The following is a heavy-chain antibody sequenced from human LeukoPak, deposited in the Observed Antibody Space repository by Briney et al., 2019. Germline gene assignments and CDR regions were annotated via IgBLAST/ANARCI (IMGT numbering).Heavy chain of an antibody. Sequence: GASVKVSCKASGGTFSSYAISWVRQAPGQGLEWMGRIIPILGIANYAQKFQGRVTITADKSTSTAYMGLSSLRSEDTAVYYCARGPCSSTSCPTGYFDYWGQGTLVTVSS. D-gene: IGHD2-2*01. CDR1: GGTFSSYA. V-gene: IGHV1-69*04. CDR3: ARGPCSSTSCPTGYFDY. CDR2: IIPILGIA. J-gene: IGHJ4*02.